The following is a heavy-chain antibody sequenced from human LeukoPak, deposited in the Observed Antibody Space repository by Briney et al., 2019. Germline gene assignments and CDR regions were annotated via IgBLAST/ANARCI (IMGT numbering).Heavy chain of an antibody. Sequence: SETLSLTCTASGGSISSSSYYWGWIRQPPGKGLEWIGSIYYSGSTYYNPSLKSRVTISVDTSKNQFSLKLSSVTAADTAVYYCARARLGELSLFDYWGQGTLVTVSS. J-gene: IGHJ4*02. CDR1: GGSISSSSYY. V-gene: IGHV4-39*07. CDR2: IYYSGST. CDR3: ARARLGELSLFDY. D-gene: IGHD3-16*02.